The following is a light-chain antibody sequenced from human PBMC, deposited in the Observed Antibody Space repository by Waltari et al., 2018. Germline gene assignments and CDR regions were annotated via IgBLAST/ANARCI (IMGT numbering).Light chain of an antibody. J-gene: IGLJ3*02. CDR2: DVS. CDR1: ISDVGFYNY. CDR3: NSYAGSSSWV. V-gene: IGLV2-14*01. Sequence: QSALTQPAPVAGSPGQSITISCTGTISDVGFYNYVSWYQQHPGKAPKLMIYDVSERPSGVSNRFSGSKSGNTVSLTISGLQAEDEADYYCNSYAGSSSWVFGGGTKLTVL.